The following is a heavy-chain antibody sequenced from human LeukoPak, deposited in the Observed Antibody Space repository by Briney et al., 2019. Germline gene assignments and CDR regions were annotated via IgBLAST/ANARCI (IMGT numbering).Heavy chain of an antibody. CDR1: GFTFSSYA. J-gene: IGHJ4*02. D-gene: IGHD3-16*01. CDR2: ISGSGGST. Sequence: PGGSLRLSCAASGFTFSSYAMSWVRQAPGKGLEWVSAISGSGGSTYYADSVKGRFTISRDNSKNTLYLQMNSLRAEDTAVYYCARDGGYTGSYYFDYWGQGSLVTVSS. CDR3: ARDGGYTGSYYFDY. V-gene: IGHV3-23*01.